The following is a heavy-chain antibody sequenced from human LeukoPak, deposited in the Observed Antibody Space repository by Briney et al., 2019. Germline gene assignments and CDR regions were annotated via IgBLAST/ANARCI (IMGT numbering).Heavy chain of an antibody. CDR3: ARTNGDAFDI. CDR1: GFTFDDYG. J-gene: IGHJ3*02. Sequence: GGSLRLSCAASGFTFDDYGMSWVRQAPGKGLEWVSSISSSSSYIYYADSVKGRFTISRDNAKNSLYLQMNSLRAEDTAVYYCARTNGDAFDIWGQGTMVTVSS. V-gene: IGHV3-21*01. CDR2: ISSSSSYI.